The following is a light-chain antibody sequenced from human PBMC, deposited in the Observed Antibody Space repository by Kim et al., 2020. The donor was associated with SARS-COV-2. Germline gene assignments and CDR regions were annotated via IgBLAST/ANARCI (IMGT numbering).Light chain of an antibody. CDR3: QQYNSYPYT. CDR1: QSISTW. V-gene: IGKV1-5*01. CDR2: DAS. J-gene: IGKJ2*01. Sequence: GDRVTITCRASQSISTWLAWYQQKPGKAPKLLIYDASSLQSGVPSRFSGSGSGTEFTLTISSLQPDDFASYYCQQYNSYPYTFGQGTKLEI.